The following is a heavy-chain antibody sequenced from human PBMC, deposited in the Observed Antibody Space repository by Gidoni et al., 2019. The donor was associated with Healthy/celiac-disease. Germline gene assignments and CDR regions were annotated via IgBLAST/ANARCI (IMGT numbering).Heavy chain of an antibody. J-gene: IGHJ4*02. CDR3: ARAAHDSKDIVVVPAATGMGDY. CDR1: GFTFSGYA. Sequence: QVQLVESGGGVVQPGRSLRLSCAASGFTFSGYAIHWVRQAPGKGLEWVAVISYDGSNKYYADSVKGRFTISRDNSKNTLYLQMNSLRAEDTAVYYCARAAHDSKDIVVVPAATGMGDYWGQGTLVTVSS. D-gene: IGHD2-2*01. V-gene: IGHV3-30-3*01. CDR2: ISYDGSNK.